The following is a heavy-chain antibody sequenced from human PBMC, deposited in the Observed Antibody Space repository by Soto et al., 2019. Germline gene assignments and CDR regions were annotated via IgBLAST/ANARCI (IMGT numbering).Heavy chain of an antibody. CDR1: GFTFSSYA. V-gene: IGHV3-23*01. CDR2: ISGSGSST. CDR3: AKERIFGVVNSRTGFDY. Sequence: GGSLRLSCAASGFTFSSYAMNWVRQAPGKGLEWVSSISGSGSSTYFADSVKGRFNISRDNPKNTLYLQMNSLRAEDTAVYYCAKERIFGVVNSRTGFDYWGQGTLVTVSS. D-gene: IGHD3-3*01. J-gene: IGHJ4*02.